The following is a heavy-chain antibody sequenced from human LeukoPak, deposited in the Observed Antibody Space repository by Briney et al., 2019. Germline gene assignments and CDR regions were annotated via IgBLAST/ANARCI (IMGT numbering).Heavy chain of an antibody. CDR3: ARDSGYCSSTGCYYFVY. Sequence: ASVKVSCKASGYTFTSYYMHWVRQAPGQGLEWMGWINPNSGDTNYAQRFQGRVTMTRDTSISTAYMDLSRLRSDDTAVYYCARDSGYCSSTGCYYFVYWGQGTLVTVSS. CDR1: GYTFTSYY. CDR2: INPNSGDT. V-gene: IGHV1-2*02. J-gene: IGHJ4*02. D-gene: IGHD2-2*01.